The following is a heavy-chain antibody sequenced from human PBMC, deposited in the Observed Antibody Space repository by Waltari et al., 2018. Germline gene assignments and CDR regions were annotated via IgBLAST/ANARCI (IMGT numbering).Heavy chain of an antibody. CDR1: GFSLSNYA. J-gene: IGHJ4*02. CDR3: AREIRGYYPSY. V-gene: IGHV3-30*04. D-gene: IGHD3-22*01. CDR2: LSYDASGQ. Sequence: QVQMVEAGGGGVQPGRSLTVSCAASGFSLSNYAMLWVRQAPGKGLVWVALLSYDASGQFSADSVKGRFTISRDISTNTLYLKMNSLRADDTAIYYCAREIRGYYPSYWGQGTLVTVSS.